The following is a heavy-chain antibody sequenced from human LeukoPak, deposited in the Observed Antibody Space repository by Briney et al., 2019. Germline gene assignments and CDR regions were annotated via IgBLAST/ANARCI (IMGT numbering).Heavy chain of an antibody. CDR3: AGSPRGLFDY. CDR2: IYYSGST. D-gene: IGHD5/OR15-5a*01. CDR1: GGSISSGDYY. Sequence: SETLSLTCTVSGGSISSGDYYWSWIRQPPGKCLEWIGYIYYSGSTYYKPSLKSPVTISVDTSKNQFSLKLSSVTAADTAVYYCAGSPRGLFDYWGQGTLVTVSS. J-gene: IGHJ4*02. V-gene: IGHV4-30-4*01.